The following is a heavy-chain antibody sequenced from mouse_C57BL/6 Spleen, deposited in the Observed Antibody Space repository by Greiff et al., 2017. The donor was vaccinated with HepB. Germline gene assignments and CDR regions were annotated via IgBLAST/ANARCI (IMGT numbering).Heavy chain of an antibody. D-gene: IGHD2-2*01. V-gene: IGHV1-26*01. CDR1: GYTFTDYY. CDR2: INPNNGGT. Sequence: VQLQQSGPELVKPGASVKISCKASGYTFTDYYMNWVKQSHGKSLEWIGDINPNNGGTSYNQKFKGKATLTVDKSSSTAYMELRSLTSEDSAVYYCAREDYGYVPWFAYWGQGTLVTVSA. CDR3: AREDYGYVPWFAY. J-gene: IGHJ3*01.